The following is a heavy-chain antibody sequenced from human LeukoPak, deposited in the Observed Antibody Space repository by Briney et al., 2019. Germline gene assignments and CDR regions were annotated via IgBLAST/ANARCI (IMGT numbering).Heavy chain of an antibody. V-gene: IGHV4-61*02. J-gene: IGHJ3*02. Sequence: PSETLSLTCTVSGGSISSGSYYWSWIRQPAGKGLEWIGRIYTSGSTNYNPSLKSRVTISVDTSNNQFSLKLSSVTAADTAVYYCARDLSGPRGGDAFDIWGQGTMVTVSS. CDR2: IYTSGST. CDR3: ARDLSGPRGGDAFDI. D-gene: IGHD1-26*01. CDR1: GGSISSGSYY.